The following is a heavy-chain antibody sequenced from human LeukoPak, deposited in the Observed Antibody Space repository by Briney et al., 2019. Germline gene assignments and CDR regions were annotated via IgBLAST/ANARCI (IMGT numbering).Heavy chain of an antibody. CDR1: GFSLRNYA. J-gene: IGHJ6*02. CDR3: ARDRRYDDYVWGGNSPFSFYGIDV. CDR2: ISYDTKNK. Sequence: GPSLTLSCAASGFSLRNYAIHWVRQAPGKGLEWVAFISYDTKNKHYADSVKGRFTISRDNSKSALYLQMNSLRVEDTAVYYCARDRRYDDYVWGGNSPFSFYGIDVWGQGTTVTVSS. V-gene: IGHV3-30*03. D-gene: IGHD3-16*01.